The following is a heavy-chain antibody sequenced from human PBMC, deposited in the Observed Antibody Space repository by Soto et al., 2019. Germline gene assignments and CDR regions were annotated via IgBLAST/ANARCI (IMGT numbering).Heavy chain of an antibody. J-gene: IGHJ6*03. Sequence: SETLSLTCTVSGGSISSYYWSWIRQPPGKGLEWIGYIYYSGSTNYNPSLKSRVTISVDTSKNQFSLKLSSVTAADTAVYYCARVPMEPSKSSGWVLSRDPRSRSRRGYNWNYYYYYYYMDVWGKGTTVTVSS. CDR2: IYYSGST. CDR1: GGSISSYY. V-gene: IGHV4-59*01. CDR3: ARVPMEPSKSSGWVLSRDPRSRSRRGYNWNYYYYYYYMDV. D-gene: IGHD1-7*01.